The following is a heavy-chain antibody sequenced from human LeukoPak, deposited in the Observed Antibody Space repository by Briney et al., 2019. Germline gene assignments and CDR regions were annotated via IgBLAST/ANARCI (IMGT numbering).Heavy chain of an antibody. V-gene: IGHV4-59*08. J-gene: IGHJ3*01. D-gene: IGHD4-17*01. CDR3: ARQRDYADYLDAFDV. CDR2: INHSGTT. CDR1: GGSIGSYY. Sequence: TSETLSLTCTVSGGSIGSYYWSWIRQPPGKGLECIGYINHSGTTNYNPSLKSRVTISADTSKNQFSLKLTSVTAADTTSYYCARQRDYADYLDAFDVWGQGTMVTVSS.